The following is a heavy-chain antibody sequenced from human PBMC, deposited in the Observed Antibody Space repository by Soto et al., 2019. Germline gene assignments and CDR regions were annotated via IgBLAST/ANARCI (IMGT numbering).Heavy chain of an antibody. CDR1: GDSVSSNSAA. CDR3: ARDFSSSSTFLGYYYYYGMDV. V-gene: IGHV6-1*01. D-gene: IGHD6-6*01. J-gene: IGHJ6*02. Sequence: SQTLSLTCAISGDSVSSNSAAWNWIRQSPSRGLEWLGRTYYRSKWYNDYAVSVKRRITINPDTSKNQLSLQLNSVTPEDTAVYYCARDFSSSSTFLGYYYYYGMDVWGQGTTVTVSS. CDR2: TYYRSKWYN.